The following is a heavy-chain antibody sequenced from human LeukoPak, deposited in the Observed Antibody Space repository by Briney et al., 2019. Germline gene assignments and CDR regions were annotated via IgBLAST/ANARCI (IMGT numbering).Heavy chain of an antibody. J-gene: IGHJ4*02. V-gene: IGHV5-51*01. CDR1: GYRFTNYL. D-gene: IGHD3-10*01. CDR2: IYPGDSDT. CDR3: ARLHGLGSFFGY. Sequence: GESLKISCKCSGYRFTNYLIGWVRQMPGKVLEWMGIIYPGDSDTRYRPSFQGQVTISADKSISTAYLQWSSLKASDTAMYYCARLHGLGSFFGYWGQGTLLTVSS.